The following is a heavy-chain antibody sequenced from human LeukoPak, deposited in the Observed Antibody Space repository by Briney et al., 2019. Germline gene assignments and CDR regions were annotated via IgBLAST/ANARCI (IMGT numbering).Heavy chain of an antibody. Sequence: SETLSLTCAVYGGSFNGYYWSWIRQPPGKGLEWIGEINHSGSTNYNPSLTSRVTISVDTYKNQFSLKLSSVTAADTAVYYCASVVSTYYYDSSGSKQGILADYWGQGTLVSVSS. J-gene: IGHJ4*02. CDR2: INHSGST. D-gene: IGHD3-22*01. CDR1: GGSFNGYY. CDR3: ASVVSTYYYDSSGSKQGILADY. V-gene: IGHV4-34*01.